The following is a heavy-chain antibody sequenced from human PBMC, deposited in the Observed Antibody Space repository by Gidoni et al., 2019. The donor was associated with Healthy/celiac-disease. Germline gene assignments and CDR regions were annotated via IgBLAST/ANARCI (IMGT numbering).Heavy chain of an antibody. CDR2: IYSVVST. V-gene: IGHV3-53*01. Sequence: EVQLVESGGGLIQPGGSLRLSCAASGFTVSSNYMSWVRQDPGKGLEWVSVIYSVVSTYYADSVKGRFTISRDNSKNTLYLQMNSLRAEDTAVYYCARGQDSSGYYGFDYWGQGTLVTVSS. D-gene: IGHD3-22*01. CDR3: ARGQDSSGYYGFDY. CDR1: GFTVSSNY. J-gene: IGHJ4*02.